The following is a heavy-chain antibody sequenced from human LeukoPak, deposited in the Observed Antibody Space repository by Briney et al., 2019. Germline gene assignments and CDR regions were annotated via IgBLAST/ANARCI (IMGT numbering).Heavy chain of an antibody. J-gene: IGHJ4*02. CDR3: ATGGIAVAGTLNNFDY. CDR1: GFTFDDYG. V-gene: IGHV3-20*04. D-gene: IGHD6-19*01. CDR2: INWNGDSR. Sequence: PGGSLRLSCAASGFTFDDYGMNWVRQVPGKGPEWVSGINWNGDSRGYADSVKGRFTISRDNAKNSLYLQMNSLRAEDTAVYYCATGGIAVAGTLNNFDYWGQGTLVTVSS.